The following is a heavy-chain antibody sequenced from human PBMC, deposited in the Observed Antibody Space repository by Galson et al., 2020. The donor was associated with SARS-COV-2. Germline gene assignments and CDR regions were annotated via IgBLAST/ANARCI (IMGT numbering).Heavy chain of an antibody. CDR2: ISSSGTTI. Sequence: SLKTYCAASGFTYSDYYMSWSRQAPGKGQEWVSYISSSGTTIYYANSVKGRFTISRDNAKNSLYLQMNGLRAEDTAVYYCAREALSEITIFGVVIYRYFDSWGQGTLVTVSS. CDR1: GFTYSDYY. J-gene: IGHJ4*02. D-gene: IGHD3-3*01. CDR3: AREALSEITIFGVVIYRYFDS. V-gene: IGHV3-11*01.